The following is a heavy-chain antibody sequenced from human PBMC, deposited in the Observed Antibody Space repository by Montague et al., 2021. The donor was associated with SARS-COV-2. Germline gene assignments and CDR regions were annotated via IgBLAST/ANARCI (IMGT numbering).Heavy chain of an antibody. V-gene: IGHV4-59*12. CDR3: ARQAAGSYFYYGVDV. Sequence: SETLSLTCTVSGDSINTCYWNWIRQPPGKGLEWLGSIFYTGSTNXNPSLKSRVTISLDTSKNQFFLKVTSVTAADTAVYYCARQAAGSYFYYGVDVWGQGATGTVSS. CDR2: IFYTGST. D-gene: IGHD6-13*01. CDR1: GDSINTCY. J-gene: IGHJ6*02.